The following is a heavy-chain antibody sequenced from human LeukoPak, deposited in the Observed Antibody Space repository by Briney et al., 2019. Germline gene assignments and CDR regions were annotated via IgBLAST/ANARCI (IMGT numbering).Heavy chain of an antibody. J-gene: IGHJ4*02. CDR1: GFTLSSSA. V-gene: IGHV3-NL1*01. CDR2: INNVGSHI. D-gene: IGHD3-22*01. Sequence: GGSLRLSCAASGFTLSSSAMNWVRQAPGKGLEWVSSINNVGSHIYYADSVKGRFTISRDNSKNTLYLQMSSLRAEDTAVYYCAKEVFYYDSSGYSAFDYWGQGTLVTVSS. CDR3: AKEVFYYDSSGYSAFDY.